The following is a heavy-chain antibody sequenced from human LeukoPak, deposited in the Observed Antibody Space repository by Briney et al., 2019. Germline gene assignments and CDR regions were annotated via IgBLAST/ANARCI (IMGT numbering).Heavy chain of an antibody. J-gene: IGHJ4*02. CDR2: MNPNSGNT. V-gene: IGHV1-8*01. Sequence: SVKVSCKASGYTFTSYDISWVRQATGQGLEWMGWMNPNSGNTGYAQKFQGRVTMTRNTSISTAYMELSSPSSEATAMYFCARAFRSYGSSGYYGYWGQGTPVTVSS. CDR1: GYTFTSYD. CDR3: ARAFRSYGSSGYYGY. D-gene: IGHD3-22*01.